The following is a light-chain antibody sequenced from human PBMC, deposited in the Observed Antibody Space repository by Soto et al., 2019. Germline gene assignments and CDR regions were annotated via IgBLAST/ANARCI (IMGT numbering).Light chain of an antibody. CDR1: SSNIGNNY. CDR3: ASWYDSLSGPV. J-gene: IGLJ3*02. V-gene: IGLV1-47*02. CDR2: SNN. Sequence: QSVLTQPPSASAPPGQRVTISCSGSSSNIGNNYLYWYQHLPGTAPKLLIYSNNQRPSGVPDRFSGSKSGTAASLAIRGLRAEDEADYYCASWYDSLSGPVFGGGTQLTVL.